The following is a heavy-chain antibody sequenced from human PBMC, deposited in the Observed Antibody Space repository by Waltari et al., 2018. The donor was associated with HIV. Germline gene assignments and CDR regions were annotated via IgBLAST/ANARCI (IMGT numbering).Heavy chain of an antibody. CDR3: AREEVIRGYRYGNVVPVREFYCQH. D-gene: IGHD5-18*01. V-gene: IGHV4-34*01. CDR2: INDSGTT. Sequence: QVQLQQWGAGLLNASETLSLTCAVYGGSFSGYHWTWIRQSPGKGLEWIGEINDSGTTSYNPSLKSRVTLSVDTSKRQFFLNLTSVTAADTAVYFCAREEVIRGYRYGNVVPVREFYCQHWGQGTLVTVSS. J-gene: IGHJ1*01. CDR1: GGSFSGYH.